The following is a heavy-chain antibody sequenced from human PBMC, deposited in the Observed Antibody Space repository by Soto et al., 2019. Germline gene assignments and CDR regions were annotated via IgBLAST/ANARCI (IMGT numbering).Heavy chain of an antibody. CDR1: GFPFSSYA. Sequence: GGSLRLSCAASGFPFSSYAMSWVRQAPGKGLEWVSAISGSGGSTYYADSVKGRFTISRDNSKNTLYLQMNSLRAEDTAVYYCAKPGRIVVVITPPSFWGQGTLVTVSS. CDR2: ISGSGGST. V-gene: IGHV3-23*01. D-gene: IGHD3-22*01. CDR3: AKPGRIVVVITPPSF. J-gene: IGHJ4*02.